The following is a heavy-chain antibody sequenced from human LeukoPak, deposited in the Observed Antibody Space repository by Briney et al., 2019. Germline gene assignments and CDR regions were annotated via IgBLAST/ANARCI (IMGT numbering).Heavy chain of an antibody. J-gene: IGHJ3*01. D-gene: IGHD1-14*01. V-gene: IGHV4-59*05. Sequence: SETLSLTCTVSGGSISSYYWSWIRQPPGKGLEWIGSIYYSGSTYHNPSLKSRVTISVDTSKNQFSLKLSSVTAADTAVYYCVRPDDNSFDFWGQGTMVTVSS. CDR1: GGSISSYY. CDR3: VRPDDNSFDF. CDR2: IYYSGST.